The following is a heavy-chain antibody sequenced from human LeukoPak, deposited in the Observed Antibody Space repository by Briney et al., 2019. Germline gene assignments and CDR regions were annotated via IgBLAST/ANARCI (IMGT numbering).Heavy chain of an antibody. V-gene: IGHV3-21*01. Sequence: PGGSLRLSGAASEFTFSSYSMNWVRQAPGKGLEWVSSISSSSNYIYYADSVKGRFTISRDNAKNSLYLQMNSVRAEDTAVYYCARGTSAGDYWGQGTLVTVSS. CDR1: EFTFSSYS. CDR3: ARGTSAGDY. J-gene: IGHJ4*02. CDR2: ISSSSNYI.